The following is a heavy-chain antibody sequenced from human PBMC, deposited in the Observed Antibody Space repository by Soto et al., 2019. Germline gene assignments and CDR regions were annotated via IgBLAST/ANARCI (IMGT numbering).Heavy chain of an antibody. CDR2: INPNSGGT. D-gene: IGHD2-2*02. V-gene: IGHV1-2*02. CDR3: AREGYCSSTSCYIDNY. J-gene: IGHJ4*02. CDR1: GYTFAGYY. Sequence: ASVKVSCKASGYTFAGYYMHWVRQAPGQGLEWMGWINPNSGGTNYAQKFQGRVTMTRDTSISTAYMELSRLRSDDTAVYYCAREGYCSSTSCYIDNYWGQGTLVTV.